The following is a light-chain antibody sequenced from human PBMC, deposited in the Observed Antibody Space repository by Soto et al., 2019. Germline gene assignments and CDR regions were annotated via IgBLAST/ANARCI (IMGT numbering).Light chain of an antibody. Sequence: DIQMTQSPSTLSASVGDRVTITCRASQSISSWLAWYQQKPGKAPKLLIYDASSLESGVPSRFGGSGSGTEFTLTISSLQPDDFATYYCQQYNRYYTFGQGTKLEIK. V-gene: IGKV1-5*01. CDR3: QQYNRYYT. CDR1: QSISSW. CDR2: DAS. J-gene: IGKJ2*01.